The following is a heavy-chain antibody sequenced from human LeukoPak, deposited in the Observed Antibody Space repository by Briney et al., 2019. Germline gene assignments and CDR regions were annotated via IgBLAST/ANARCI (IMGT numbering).Heavy chain of an antibody. J-gene: IGHJ5*02. CDR1: GYTFTSYD. CDR2: MNPNSGNT. D-gene: IGHD2-2*01. V-gene: IGHV1-8*01. CDR3: ARPRGYCSSTSCFNWFDP. Sequence: ASVKVSCKASGYTFTSYDINWVRQATGQGLDWMGWMNPNSGNTGYAQKFQGRVTMTRNTSISTAYMELSSLRSEDTAVYYCARPRGYCSSTSCFNWFDPWGQGTLVTVSS.